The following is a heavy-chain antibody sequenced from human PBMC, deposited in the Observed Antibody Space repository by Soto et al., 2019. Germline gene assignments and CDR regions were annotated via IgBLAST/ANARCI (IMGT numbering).Heavy chain of an antibody. CDR3: AASIFYYGMDV. V-gene: IGHV5-51*01. CDR1: CYKFKKYW. CDR2: IYPGDSDT. Sequence: VEFLIIFCPIFCYKFKKYWIGWVPQMPGKGLEWMGIIYPGDSDTKYNPSFQCQVTISDDKSITTTYLRWTRLEASDTSIYNCAASIFYYGMDVWGQGTTVTVSS. J-gene: IGHJ6*02.